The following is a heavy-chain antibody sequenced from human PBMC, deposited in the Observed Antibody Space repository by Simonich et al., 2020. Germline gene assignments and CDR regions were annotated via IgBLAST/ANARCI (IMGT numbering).Heavy chain of an antibody. CDR2: ITPILGIA. V-gene: IGHV1-69*09. J-gene: IGHJ4*02. CDR1: GGTFSSYA. D-gene: IGHD3-10*01. CDR3: ARTNTMRELDTMVRGVDYFDY. Sequence: QVQLVQSGAEVKKPGSSVKVSCKASGGTFSSYAISWVRQDPGQGLEWMDGITPILGIANYAQKFHGRVTITADKSTSTAYMELSSLRSEDTAVYYCARTNTMRELDTMVRGVDYFDYWGQGTLVTVSS.